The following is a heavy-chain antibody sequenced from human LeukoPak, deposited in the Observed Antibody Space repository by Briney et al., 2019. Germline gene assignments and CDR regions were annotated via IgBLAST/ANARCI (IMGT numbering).Heavy chain of an antibody. Sequence: SETLSLTCTVSGVSISSGDYYWNWIRQSPGKGLEWIGYIYYSGNTYYNPSLKSRVTISADTSKNQFSLKLSSVTAADTAVYYCASALYYDLWSGYPRELDYWGQGTLVTVSS. V-gene: IGHV4-30-4*08. D-gene: IGHD3-3*01. CDR3: ASALYYDLWSGYPRELDY. J-gene: IGHJ4*02. CDR1: GVSISSGDYY. CDR2: IYYSGNT.